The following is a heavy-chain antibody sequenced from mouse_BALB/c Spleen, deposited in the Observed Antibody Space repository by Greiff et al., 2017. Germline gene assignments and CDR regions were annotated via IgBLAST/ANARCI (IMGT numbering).Heavy chain of an antibody. D-gene: IGHD1-2*01. Sequence: VQRVESGAELVRPGSSVKISCKASGYAFSSYWMNWVKQRPGQGLEWIGQIYPGDGDTNYNGKFKGKATLTADKSSSTAYMQLSSLTSEDSAVYFCARSGVTTATGYWGQGTLVTVSA. CDR3: ARSGVTTATGY. J-gene: IGHJ3*02. CDR1: GYAFSSYW. V-gene: IGHV1-80*01. CDR2: IYPGDGDT.